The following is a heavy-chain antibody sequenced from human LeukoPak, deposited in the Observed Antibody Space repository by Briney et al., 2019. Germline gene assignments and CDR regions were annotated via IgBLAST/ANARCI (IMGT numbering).Heavy chain of an antibody. D-gene: IGHD6-6*01. CDR1: GFTVISNY. CDR3: ARAPIAARLPLFDY. Sequence: GGSLRLSCAASGFTVISNYMSWVRQAPGKGLEWVSVIYSGGSTYYADSVKGRFTISRDNSKNTLYIQMNSLRAEDTAVYFCARAPIAARLPLFDYWGQGTLVTVSS. V-gene: IGHV3-53*01. CDR2: IYSGGST. J-gene: IGHJ4*02.